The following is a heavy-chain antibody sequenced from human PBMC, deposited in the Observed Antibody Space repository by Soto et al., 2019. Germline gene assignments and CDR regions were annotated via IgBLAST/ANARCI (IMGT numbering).Heavy chain of an antibody. D-gene: IGHD3-22*01. V-gene: IGHV1-18*01. CDR3: ARAGQYYDASGYAN. Sequence: QVKLVQSGTEVKKPGASIKVSCKASGYSFATSGMSWVRQAPGQGLEWMGWISSYNGNTNYDENLQDRVTMTTDTSTNTAYLEVRNLRSDDTAVYYCARAGQYYDASGYANWGQGNLVTVSS. CDR2: ISSYNGNT. J-gene: IGHJ4*02. CDR1: GYSFATSG.